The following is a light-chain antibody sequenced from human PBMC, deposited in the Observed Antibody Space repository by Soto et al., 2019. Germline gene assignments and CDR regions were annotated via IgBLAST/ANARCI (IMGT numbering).Light chain of an antibody. Sequence: EIVVTHSPATLSVSPWERATLSLSASQSVSSSYLAWYQQKPGQAPRLLIYGASSRTTGIPDRFSGSGSGTDFTLTISRLEPEDFAVYYCQQYGSSQWTFGQGTKVDTK. CDR1: QSVSSSY. J-gene: IGKJ1*01. CDR3: QQYGSSQWT. V-gene: IGKV3-20*01. CDR2: GAS.